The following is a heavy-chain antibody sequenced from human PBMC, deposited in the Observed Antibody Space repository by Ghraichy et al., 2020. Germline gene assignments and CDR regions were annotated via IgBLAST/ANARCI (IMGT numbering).Heavy chain of an antibody. CDR3: ARDLNIVVVPAAHYYYYYGMDV. J-gene: IGHJ6*02. CDR1: GYTFTGYY. D-gene: IGHD2-2*01. V-gene: IGHV1-2*02. Sequence: ASVKVSCKASGYTFTGYYMHWVRQAPGQGLEWMGWINPNSGGTNYAQKFQGRVTMTRDTSISTAYMELSRLRSDDTAVYYCARDLNIVVVPAAHYYYYYGMDVWGQGTTVTVSS. CDR2: INPNSGGT.